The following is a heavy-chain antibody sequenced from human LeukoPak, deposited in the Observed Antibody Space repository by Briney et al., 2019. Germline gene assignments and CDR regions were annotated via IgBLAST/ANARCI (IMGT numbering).Heavy chain of an antibody. CDR2: IIPIFGTA. V-gene: IGHV1-69*06. CDR1: GGTFSSYA. CDR3: ARAYGSGSYHGYWYFDL. Sequence: SVKVSCKASGGTFSSYAISWVRQAPGQGLEWMGGIIPIFGTANYAQKFQGRVTITADKSTSTAYMELSSLRSEDTAVYYCARAYGSGSYHGYWYFDLWGRGTLVTVSS. J-gene: IGHJ2*01. D-gene: IGHD3-10*01.